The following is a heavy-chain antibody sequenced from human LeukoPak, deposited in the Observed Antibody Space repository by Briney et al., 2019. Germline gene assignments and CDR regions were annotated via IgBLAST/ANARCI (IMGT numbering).Heavy chain of an antibody. J-gene: IGHJ4*02. D-gene: IGHD4-17*01. CDR2: IYGGGST. CDR1: GFTFSSYG. CDR3: ARTYGDSPRFDY. V-gene: IGHV3-66*01. Sequence: GGSLRLSCVASGFTFSSYGMHWVRQAPGKGLEWVSVIYGGGSTYYADSVKGRFTITRDNSKNTLYLQMNNLRAEDTAVYYCARTYGDSPRFDYWGQGTLVTVSS.